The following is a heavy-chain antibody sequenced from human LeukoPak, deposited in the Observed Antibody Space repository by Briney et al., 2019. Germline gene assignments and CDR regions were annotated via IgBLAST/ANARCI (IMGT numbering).Heavy chain of an antibody. Sequence: GGSLRLSCAASGFTFSSYAMSWVRQAPGKGLEWVSAISGSGGSTYYADSVKGRFTISRDNSKNTLYLQMNSLRAEDTAVYYCAKYGSGRSYYYYGMDVWGQGTTVTVSS. CDR2: ISGSGGST. D-gene: IGHD3-10*01. CDR3: AKYGSGRSYYYYGMDV. CDR1: GFTFSSYA. V-gene: IGHV3-23*01. J-gene: IGHJ6*02.